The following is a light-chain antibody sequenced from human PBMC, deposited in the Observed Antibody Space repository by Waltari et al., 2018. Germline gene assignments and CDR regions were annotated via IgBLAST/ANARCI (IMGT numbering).Light chain of an antibody. Sequence: QSVLTQPPSVSEAPGQRVTIPCSGSSPTIGKNAVSWYRQFPGKAPEVLIFYDDLRPSGVSARFSGSKSGTSASLAIRGLQSEDEADYYCCSYAGSPTFVIFGGGSKLTVL. V-gene: IGLV1-36*01. J-gene: IGLJ2*01. CDR3: CSYAGSPTFVI. CDR1: SPTIGKNA. CDR2: YDD.